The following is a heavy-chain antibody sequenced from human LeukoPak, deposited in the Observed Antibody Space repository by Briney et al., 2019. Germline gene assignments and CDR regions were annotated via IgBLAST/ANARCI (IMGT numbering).Heavy chain of an antibody. V-gene: IGHV3-48*03. CDR1: GFTFSSYE. J-gene: IGHJ5*02. CDR3: ARLALRESSSWYYWFDP. D-gene: IGHD6-13*01. CDR2: IGRSGSTI. Sequence: GGSLRLSCAASGFTFSSYEMNWVRQAPGKGLEWVSYIGRSGSTIYYADSVKGRFTISRDNAKNSLYLQMNSLRAEDTAVYYCARLALRESSSWYYWFDPWGQGTLSPSPQ.